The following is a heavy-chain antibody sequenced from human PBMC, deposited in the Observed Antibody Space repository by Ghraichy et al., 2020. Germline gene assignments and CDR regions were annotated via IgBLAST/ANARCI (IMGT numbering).Heavy chain of an antibody. D-gene: IGHD7-27*01. CDR3: TTDVPTEGTGELDY. CDR1: GFTFSDAW. CDR2: IKNKADGGPI. V-gene: IGHV3-15*01. J-gene: IGHJ4*02. Sequence: GGSLRLSCAASGFTFSDAWMNWVRQAPGKGLEWVGRIKNKADGGPIDYAAPVKGRFTIYRDDSTKTLYLQMNSLKIEDTAVYYCTTDVPTEGTGELDYWGQGTLVTFSS.